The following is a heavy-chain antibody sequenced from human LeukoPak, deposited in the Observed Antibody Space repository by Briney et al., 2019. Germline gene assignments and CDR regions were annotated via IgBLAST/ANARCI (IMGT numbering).Heavy chain of an antibody. CDR2: MAYDGTHE. Sequence: GGSLRLSCAASGFTFSNYGMHWVRQSPGKGFEWLAVMAYDGTHERYGDSVKGRFTISRDNSKNMVYLQMNSLRAEDTALYYCAKEMTKTADGNFAFDVWGQGTVVAVSS. D-gene: IGHD4-11*01. CDR1: GFTFSNYG. J-gene: IGHJ3*01. V-gene: IGHV3-30*18. CDR3: AKEMTKTADGNFAFDV.